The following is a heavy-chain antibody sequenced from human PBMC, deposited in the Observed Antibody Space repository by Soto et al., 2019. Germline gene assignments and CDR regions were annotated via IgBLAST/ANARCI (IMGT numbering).Heavy chain of an antibody. CDR2: IRYIGKT. CDR3: ARFQYTVVTPFDL. V-gene: IGHV4-59*01. Sequence: QVQLQESGPGLVEPSETLSLTCTVSGGSLTNYFWTWIRHPPGKGLEWIAYIRYIGKTHYNPSLKSRVTISLDTPQNQFSLKLTSVTAADTAMYYCARFQYTVVTPFDLWGQGTMVIVSS. D-gene: IGHD3-22*01. CDR1: GGSLTNYF. J-gene: IGHJ3*01.